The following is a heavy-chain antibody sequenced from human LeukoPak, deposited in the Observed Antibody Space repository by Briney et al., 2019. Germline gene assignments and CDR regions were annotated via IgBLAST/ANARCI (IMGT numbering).Heavy chain of an antibody. V-gene: IGHV3-23*01. CDR1: GFTFSSYA. CDR3: AKVTERGQQVITDVIDV. CDR2: ISGSGSST. D-gene: IGHD6-13*01. Sequence: GGSLRLSCAASGFTFSSYAMSWVRLAPGKGLEWVSSISGSGSSTYFADSVKGRFTISRDNSKNTLYLHMNSLRAEDTAVYYCAKVTERGQQVITDVIDVWGQGTVVTVSS. J-gene: IGHJ3*01.